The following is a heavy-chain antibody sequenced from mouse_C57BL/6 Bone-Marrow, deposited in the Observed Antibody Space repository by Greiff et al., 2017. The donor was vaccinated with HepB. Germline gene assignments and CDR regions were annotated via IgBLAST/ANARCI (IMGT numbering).Heavy chain of an antibody. D-gene: IGHD3-2*02. CDR3: ARHEDPPTAQAPWFAY. J-gene: IGHJ3*01. V-gene: IGHV1-62-2*01. CDR2: FYPGSGSI. Sequence: QVQLKESGAELVKPGASVKLSCKASGYTFTEYTIHWVKQRSGQGLEWIGWFYPGSGSIKYNEKFKDKATLTADKSSSTVYMELSRLTSEDSAVYFCARHEDPPTAQAPWFAYWGQGTLVTVSA. CDR1: GYTFTEYT.